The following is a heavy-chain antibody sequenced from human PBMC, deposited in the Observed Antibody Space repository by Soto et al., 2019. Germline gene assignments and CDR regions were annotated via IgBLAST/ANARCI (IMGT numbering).Heavy chain of an antibody. D-gene: IGHD3-10*01. CDR1: GYTFTSYD. J-gene: IGHJ4*02. Sequence: QVQLVQSGAEVKKPGASVKVSCKASGYTFTSYDFNWVRQATGQGPEWLRWMNPVSGDTGYSQKFQGRVTMTSDTSISTAYMELSSLRSEDTAVYYCARAQRNGGFDFWGQGTQVTVSS. V-gene: IGHV1-8*01. CDR3: ARAQRNGGFDF. CDR2: MNPVSGDT.